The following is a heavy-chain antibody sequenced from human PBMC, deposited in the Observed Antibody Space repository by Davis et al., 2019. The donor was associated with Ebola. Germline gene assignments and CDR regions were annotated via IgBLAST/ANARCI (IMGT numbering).Heavy chain of an antibody. V-gene: IGHV1-18*01. CDR3: ATGYSNYQPRH. CDR2: ISAYNGNT. D-gene: IGHD4-11*01. Sequence: ASVKVSCKASGYTFTSYGISWVRQAPGQGLEWMGWISAYNGNTNYAQKLQGRVTMTRDTSTSTVYMELSSLRSEDTAVYYCATGYSNYQPRHWGQGTLVTVSS. J-gene: IGHJ4*02. CDR1: GYTFTSYG.